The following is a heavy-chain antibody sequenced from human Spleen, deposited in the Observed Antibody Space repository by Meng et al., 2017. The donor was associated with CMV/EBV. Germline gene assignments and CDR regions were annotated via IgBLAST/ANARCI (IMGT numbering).Heavy chain of an antibody. CDR1: GFSFDDSA. V-gene: IGHV3-9*01. CDR3: ADDFWKERGY. Sequence: GGSLRLSCAASGFSFDDSAMHWVRQAPGKGLEWVSGITRNSGSIGYADSVKGRFTISRDNAKNSLYLQMNSLRADDTAVYYCADDFWKERGYWGQGTLVTVSS. D-gene: IGHD3-3*01. CDR2: ITRNSGSI. J-gene: IGHJ4*02.